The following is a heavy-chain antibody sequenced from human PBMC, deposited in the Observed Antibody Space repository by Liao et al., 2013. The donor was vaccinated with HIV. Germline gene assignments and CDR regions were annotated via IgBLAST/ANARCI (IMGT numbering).Heavy chain of an antibody. CDR1: GVSISNTDYY. V-gene: IGHV4-39*07. CDR3: ARDSDSSGRFDP. J-gene: IGHJ5*02. Sequence: QVQLQESGPGLVKPSETLSLTCTVSGVSISNTDYYWAWIRQPPGKGPEWIGSIYYSGSTYYNLSLKSRLTVSVDTSKNQFSLRMTSVTAADTAVYFCARDSDSSGRFDPWGQGTLVTVSS. D-gene: IGHD6-19*01. CDR2: IYYSGST.